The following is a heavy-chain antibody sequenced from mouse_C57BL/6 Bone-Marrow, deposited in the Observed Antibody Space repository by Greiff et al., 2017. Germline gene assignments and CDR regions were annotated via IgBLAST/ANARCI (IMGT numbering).Heavy chain of an antibody. D-gene: IGHD1-1*01. CDR3: ARLGIYYGSSSWGG. V-gene: IGHV1-81*01. J-gene: IGHJ2*01. CDR2: IYPRSGNT. CDR1: GYTFTSYG. Sequence: QVQLQQSGAELARPGASVKLSCKASGYTFTSYGISWVKQRTGQGLEWIGEIYPRSGNTYYNEKFKGKATLTADKSSSTAYMELRSLTSEDSAVYFCARLGIYYGSSSWGGRGQGTTLTVSS.